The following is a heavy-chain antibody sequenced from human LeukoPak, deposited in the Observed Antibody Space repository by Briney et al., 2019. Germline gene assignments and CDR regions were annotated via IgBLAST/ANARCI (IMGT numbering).Heavy chain of an antibody. CDR3: AKGLIAARPVETDY. V-gene: IGHV3-23*01. D-gene: IGHD6-6*01. Sequence: PGGSLRLSCAASSFTPSSHGMTWVRQAPGQGLEWVSAISGSGGSTYYADSVKGRFTISRDNSKNTLYLQMNSLRAEDTAVYYCAKGLIAARPVETDYWGQGTLVTVSS. CDR1: SFTPSSHG. CDR2: ISGSGGST. J-gene: IGHJ4*02.